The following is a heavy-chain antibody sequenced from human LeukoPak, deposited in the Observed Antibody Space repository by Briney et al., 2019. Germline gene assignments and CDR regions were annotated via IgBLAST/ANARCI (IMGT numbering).Heavy chain of an antibody. V-gene: IGHV4-34*01. Sequence: KPSETLSLTCAVYGGSFSGYYWSWIRQPPGKGLEWIGEINHSGSTNYNPSLKSRVTISVDTSKNQFSLKLSSVTAADTAVYYCARRVRRGYCSGGSCYDSRGVYDYWGQGTLVTVSS. J-gene: IGHJ4*02. CDR2: INHSGST. CDR1: GGSFSGYY. CDR3: ARRVRRGYCSGGSCYDSRGVYDY. D-gene: IGHD2-15*01.